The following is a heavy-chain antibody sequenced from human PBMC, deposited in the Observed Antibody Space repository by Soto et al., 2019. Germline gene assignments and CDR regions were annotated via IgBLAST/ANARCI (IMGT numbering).Heavy chain of an antibody. Sequence: QVQLQESGPGLVKPSETLSLTCSVSGVSVTSRNFFWSWIRQPPGKGLEWIGYVHYSVSTNYNPSLKGRVSISVDTSKNQVSLKLNSVTAADTAVYYCARGPYYYDSSGYYYSNYWGQGTLLTVSS. CDR1: GVSVTSRNFF. CDR2: VHYSVST. V-gene: IGHV4-61*01. D-gene: IGHD3-22*01. CDR3: ARGPYYYDSSGYYYSNY. J-gene: IGHJ4*02.